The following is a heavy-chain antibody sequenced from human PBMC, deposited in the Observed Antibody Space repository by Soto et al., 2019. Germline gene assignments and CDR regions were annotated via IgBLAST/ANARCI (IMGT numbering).Heavy chain of an antibody. J-gene: IGHJ5*01. Sequence: SETLSLTCTVSGGSISSYYWSWIRQPPGKGLEWIGYIYYSGSTNYNPALRSRVTTSVDTSKNQFSLKLTSVTAADTAVYYCARDRVGVSSNWFDSWGRGTLVTVSS. D-gene: IGHD1-26*01. CDR1: GGSISSYY. CDR2: IYYSGST. V-gene: IGHV4-59*01. CDR3: ARDRVGVSSNWFDS.